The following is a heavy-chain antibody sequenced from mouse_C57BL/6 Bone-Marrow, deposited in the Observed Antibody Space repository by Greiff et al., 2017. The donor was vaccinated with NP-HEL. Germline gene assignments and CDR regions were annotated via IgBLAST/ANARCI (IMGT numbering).Heavy chain of an antibody. CDR1: GFTFSDYY. CDR2: ITYDGSST. D-gene: IGHD2-4*01. J-gene: IGHJ4*01. CDR3: AREGGLRRRTYAMDY. Sequence: EVKVVESEGGLVQPGSSMKLSCTASGFTFSDYYMAWVRQVPEKGLEWVANITYDGSSTYYLDSLKSRFIISRDNAKNILYLQMSSLKSEDTATYYCAREGGLRRRTYAMDYWGQGTSVIVSS. V-gene: IGHV5-16*01.